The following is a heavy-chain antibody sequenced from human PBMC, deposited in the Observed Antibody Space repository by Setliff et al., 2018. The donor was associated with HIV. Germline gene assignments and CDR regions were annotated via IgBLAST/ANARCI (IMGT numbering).Heavy chain of an antibody. D-gene: IGHD3-3*01. CDR2: ISGSGGST. Sequence: GGSLRLSCAASGFTFSSYAMSWVRQAPGKGLEWVSAISGSGGSTYYADSVKGRFTISRDNSKNTLYLQMNSLRAEDTAVYYCAKDLGDNFWSGSSEVNWFDPWGQGTLVTVSS. CDR3: AKDLGDNFWSGSSEVNWFDP. J-gene: IGHJ5*02. CDR1: GFTFSSYA. V-gene: IGHV3-23*01.